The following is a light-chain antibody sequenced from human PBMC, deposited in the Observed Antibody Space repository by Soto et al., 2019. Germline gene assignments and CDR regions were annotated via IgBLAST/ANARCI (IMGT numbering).Light chain of an antibody. CDR3: LQFHNLPT. CDR2: DAS. Sequence: DIQMTQSPSSLSASVGDRVTITCQASQDISNYLNCYQHKPGKAPKILIYDASTLETGVPSRFSGSGSGTDFTFTISSLQHEDIATYYCLQFHNLPTFGGGTKVDIK. V-gene: IGKV1-33*01. CDR1: QDISNY. J-gene: IGKJ4*01.